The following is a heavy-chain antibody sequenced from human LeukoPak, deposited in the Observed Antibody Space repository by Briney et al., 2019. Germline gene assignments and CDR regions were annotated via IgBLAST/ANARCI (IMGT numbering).Heavy chain of an antibody. CDR3: ARGSLGDGSLLIDY. D-gene: IGHD1-26*01. J-gene: IGHJ4*02. Sequence: GGSLRLSCAASGFTFSSYWMHWVRQAPGKGLVWVSRINSDGSDISYADPVKGRFTISRDNAKNTVFLQMNILRAEDTAVYYCARGSLGDGSLLIDYWGQGTLVTVSS. CDR2: INSDGSDI. V-gene: IGHV3-74*01. CDR1: GFTFSSYW.